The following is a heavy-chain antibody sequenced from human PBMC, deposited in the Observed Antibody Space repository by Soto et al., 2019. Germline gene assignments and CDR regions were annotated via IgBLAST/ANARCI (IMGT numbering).Heavy chain of an antibody. D-gene: IGHD2-2*01. Sequence: GGSLRLSCAASGFTVSSNYMSWVRQAPGKGLEWVSVIYSGGSTYYADSVKGRFTISRHNSKNTLYLQMNSLRAEDTAVYYCGYCSSTSCYDRGYYYYMDVWGKGTTVTVSS. J-gene: IGHJ6*03. CDR3: GYCSSTSCYDRGYYYYMDV. CDR1: GFTVSSNY. CDR2: IYSGGST. V-gene: IGHV3-53*04.